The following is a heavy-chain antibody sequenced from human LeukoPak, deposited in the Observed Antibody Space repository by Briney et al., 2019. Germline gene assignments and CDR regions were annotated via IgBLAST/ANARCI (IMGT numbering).Heavy chain of an antibody. D-gene: IGHD1-26*01. CDR2: IGQDGSEK. CDR3: ASVVGTKYDS. J-gene: IGHJ4*02. V-gene: IGHV3-7*03. Sequence: GGSLRLSCAASGFTFSKYWMSWVRQAPGKGLEWVANIGQDGSEKYYVDSVRGRFTISRDNAKNSLYLQMNSLRAEDTAVYYCASVVGTKYDSWGQGTLVTVSS. CDR1: GFTFSKYW.